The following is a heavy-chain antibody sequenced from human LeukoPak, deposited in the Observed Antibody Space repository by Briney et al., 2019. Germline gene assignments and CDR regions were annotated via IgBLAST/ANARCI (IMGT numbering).Heavy chain of an antibody. CDR2: IIPIFGTA. CDR1: GGTFSSYA. V-gene: IGHV1-69*05. Sequence: GASVKVSCKASGGTFSSYAISWVRQAPGQGLEWMGRIIPIFGTANYAQKFQGRVTITTDESTSTAYMELSSLRSEDTAVYYCASASGYSGYDPLPYFDYWGQGTLVTVSS. J-gene: IGHJ4*02. D-gene: IGHD5-12*01. CDR3: ASASGYSGYDPLPYFDY.